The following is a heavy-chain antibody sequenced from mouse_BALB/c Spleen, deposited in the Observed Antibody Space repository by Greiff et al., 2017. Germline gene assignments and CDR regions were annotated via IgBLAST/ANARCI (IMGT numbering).Heavy chain of an antibody. D-gene: IGHD3-2*01. CDR3: AKSRQLGPYYAMDY. V-gene: IGHV1-7*01. CDR2: INPSTGYT. CDR1: GYTFTSYW. Sequence: ESGAELAKPGASVKMSCKASGYTFTSYWMHWVKQRPGQGLEWIGYINPSTGYTEYNQKFKDKATLTADKSSSTAYMQLSSLTSEDSAVYYCAKSRQLGPYYAMDYWGQGTSVTVSS. J-gene: IGHJ4*01.